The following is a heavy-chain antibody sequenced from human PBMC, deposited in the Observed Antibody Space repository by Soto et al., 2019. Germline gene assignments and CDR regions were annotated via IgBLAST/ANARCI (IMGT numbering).Heavy chain of an antibody. CDR1: GGTFSSYA. CDR2: IIPIFGTA. V-gene: IGHV1-69*13. Sequence: ASVKVSCKASGGTFSSYAISWVRQAPGQGLEWMGGIIPIFGTANYAQKFQGRVTITADESTSTAYMELSSLRSEDTAVYYCTTYYYDSSGYYGAFDIWGQGTMVTVSS. CDR3: TTYYYDSSGYYGAFDI. D-gene: IGHD3-22*01. J-gene: IGHJ3*02.